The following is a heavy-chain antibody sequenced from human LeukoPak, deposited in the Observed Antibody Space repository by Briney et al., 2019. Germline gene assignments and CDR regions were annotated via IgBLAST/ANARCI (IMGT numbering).Heavy chain of an antibody. CDR1: GFTFSDTW. CDR2: IRSDGSDT. Sequence: PGGSLRLSCAASGFTFSDTWMHWDRQAPGKGLVWVSRIRSDGSDTRYAESVKGRFTISRDNSKNTLYLQMNSLRAEDTAVYYCAKDPDCTSGICYTFFDYWGQGTLVTVSS. CDR3: AKDPDCTSGICYTFFDY. V-gene: IGHV3-74*01. J-gene: IGHJ4*02. D-gene: IGHD2-8*01.